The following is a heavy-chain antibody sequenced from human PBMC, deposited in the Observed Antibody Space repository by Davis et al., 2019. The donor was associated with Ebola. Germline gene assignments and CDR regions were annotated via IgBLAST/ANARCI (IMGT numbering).Heavy chain of an antibody. CDR3: TAYDSTFRNY. Sequence: GGSLRLSCAASGFTFGDYAMHWVRQAPGKGLEWVSLIRWDGRSTAYADSVRGRFSISRDNSKNFLYLQMNGLRAEDTALYYCTAYDSTFRNYWGQGTLVTVSS. CDR1: GFTFGDYA. D-gene: IGHD3-22*01. J-gene: IGHJ4*02. CDR2: IRWDGRST. V-gene: IGHV3-43D*03.